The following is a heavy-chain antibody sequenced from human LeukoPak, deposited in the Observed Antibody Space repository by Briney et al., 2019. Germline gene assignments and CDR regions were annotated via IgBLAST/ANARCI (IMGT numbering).Heavy chain of an antibody. D-gene: IGHD1-26*01. J-gene: IGHJ4*02. V-gene: IGHV3-23*01. CDR3: AKDIYTLPGSGTRFDF. Sequence: GGSLRLSCAASGFTFSSYAMSWVRQAPGKGLEWVSAISGSGGSTYYADSVKGRFTISRDNSKNTLYLQMDSLRAGDTAVYYCAKDIYTLPGSGTRFDFWGQGTLVTVSS. CDR1: GFTFSSYA. CDR2: ISGSGGST.